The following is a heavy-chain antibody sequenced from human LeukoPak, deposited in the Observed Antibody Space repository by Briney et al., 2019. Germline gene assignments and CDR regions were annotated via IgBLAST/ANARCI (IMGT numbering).Heavy chain of an antibody. V-gene: IGHV1-69*04. CDR3: ARVYCGDDCYPGD. CDR1: GGTFSSYA. D-gene: IGHD2-21*02. CDR2: IIPILGIA. J-gene: IGHJ4*02. Sequence: GASVKVSCKASGGTFSSYAISWVRQAPGQGLEWMGRIIPILGIANYAQKFQGRVTITADKSTSTAYMELSSLRSEDTAVYYCARVYCGDDCYPGDWGQGTLVTVSS.